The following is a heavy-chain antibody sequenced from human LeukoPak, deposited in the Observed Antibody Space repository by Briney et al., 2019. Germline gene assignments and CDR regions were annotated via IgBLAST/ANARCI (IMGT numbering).Heavy chain of an antibody. CDR3: ARVGGYNWNYLDY. CDR1: GYTFTGYY. Sequence: ASVKVSCKASGYTFTGYYMHWVRQAPGQGLEWMGWINPNSGGTNYAQKFQGRVTMTRDTSISTAYMELSRLRSDDTAVYHCARVGGYNWNYLDYWGQGILVTVSS. V-gene: IGHV1-2*02. CDR2: INPNSGGT. J-gene: IGHJ4*02. D-gene: IGHD1-20*01.